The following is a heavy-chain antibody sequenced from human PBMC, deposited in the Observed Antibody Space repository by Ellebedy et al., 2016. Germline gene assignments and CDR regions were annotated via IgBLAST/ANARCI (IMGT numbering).Heavy chain of an antibody. CDR1: GFTFSSYA. CDR3: AKEITGRFRFRDPSAFDI. CDR2: ISGSGGST. J-gene: IGHJ3*02. Sequence: GGSLRLSXAASGFTFSSYAMSWVRQAPGKGLEWVSAISGSGGSTYYADSVKGRFTISRDNSKNTLYLQMNSLRAEDTAVYYCAKEITGRFRFRDPSAFDIWGQGTMVTVSS. V-gene: IGHV3-23*01. D-gene: IGHD1-26*01.